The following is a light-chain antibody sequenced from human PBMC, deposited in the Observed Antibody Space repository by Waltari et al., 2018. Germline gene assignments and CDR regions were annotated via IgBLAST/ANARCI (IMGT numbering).Light chain of an antibody. CDR3: QQYNTYVT. Sequence: DIQMTQSPSTLSASVGDRVTITCRASQSISTWLAWYQQKPGKAPNLLIYKASSLESGVPSRFSGSGSGTEFTLTLSSLQPDDFATFYCQQYNTYVTFGPGTKVDIK. J-gene: IGKJ3*01. CDR2: KAS. V-gene: IGKV1-5*03. CDR1: QSISTW.